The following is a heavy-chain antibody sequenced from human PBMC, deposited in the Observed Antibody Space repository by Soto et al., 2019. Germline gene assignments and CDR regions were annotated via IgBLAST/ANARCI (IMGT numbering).Heavy chain of an antibody. CDR1: GDSVSSNSAG. Sequence: SQTLSLTCAISGDSVSSNSAGWNWIRQSPSRGLEWLGKTYYRSKWYNDYAVSVESRITINPDTSKNQFSLQLNSVTPEDTAVYYCAIAREAVIDINAIDVWGQGTGVTVSS. V-gene: IGHV6-1*01. CDR2: TYYRSKWYN. J-gene: IGHJ3*01. CDR3: AIAREAVIDINAIDV. D-gene: IGHD4-4*01.